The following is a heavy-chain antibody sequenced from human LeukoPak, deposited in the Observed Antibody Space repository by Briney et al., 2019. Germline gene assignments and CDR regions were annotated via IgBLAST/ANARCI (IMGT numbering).Heavy chain of an antibody. CDR2: IYYSGST. CDR1: GGSISSYY. V-gene: IGHV4-59*12. CDR3: ARKWEGDWDAFDI. J-gene: IGHJ3*02. D-gene: IGHD1-26*01. Sequence: SETLSLTCTVSGGSISSYYWSWIRQPPGKGLEWIGYIYYSGSTNYNPSLKSRVTISVDTSKNQFSLKLSSVTAADTAVYYCARKWEGDWDAFDIWGQGTMVTVSS.